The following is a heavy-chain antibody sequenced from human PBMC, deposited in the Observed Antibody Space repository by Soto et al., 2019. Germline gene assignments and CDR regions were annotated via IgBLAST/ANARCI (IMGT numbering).Heavy chain of an antibody. V-gene: IGHV3-23*01. CDR2: ISGSGGST. Sequence: EVQLLESGGGLVQPGGSLRLSCAASGFTFSSYAMSWVRQAPGKGLEWVSAISGSGGSTYYADSVKGRFTISRDNSKNKRYLQMNSLRAEDTAVYYCAKDLGERTTTVTIYYYYYYGMDVGGQGTTVTVSS. CDR3: AKDLGERTTTVTIYYYYYYGMDV. D-gene: IGHD4-4*01. J-gene: IGHJ6*02. CDR1: GFTFSSYA.